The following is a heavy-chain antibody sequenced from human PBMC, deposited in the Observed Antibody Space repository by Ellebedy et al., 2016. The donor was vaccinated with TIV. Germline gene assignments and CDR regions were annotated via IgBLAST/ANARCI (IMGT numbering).Heavy chain of an antibody. CDR3: ARRGSYGDYAVQINSWSDT. V-gene: IGHV3-7*01. CDR2: IRQEGDVK. Sequence: GESLKISCAASGFNFRSYWMTWVRQAPGKGLEWVANIRQEGDVKYYVDSVRGRFTVSRDNARNSLYLQMNNLRVEDTAVYYCARRGSYGDYAVQINSWSDTWGQGTLVTVSS. CDR1: GFNFRSYW. D-gene: IGHD3-16*01. J-gene: IGHJ5*02.